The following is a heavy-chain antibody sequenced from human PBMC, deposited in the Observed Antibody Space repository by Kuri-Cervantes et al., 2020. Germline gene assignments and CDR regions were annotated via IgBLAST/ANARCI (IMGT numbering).Heavy chain of an antibody. Sequence: GESLKISCAASGFTFSSYWMSWVRQAPGKGLEWVANIKQDGSEKYYVDSVKGRFTISRDNAKNSLYLQMNSLRAEDTAVYYCASYSNAGAFDIWGQGTMVTVSS. CDR2: IKQDGSEK. CDR1: GFTFSSYW. D-gene: IGHD2-21*01. J-gene: IGHJ3*02. CDR3: ASYSNAGAFDI. V-gene: IGHV3-7*02.